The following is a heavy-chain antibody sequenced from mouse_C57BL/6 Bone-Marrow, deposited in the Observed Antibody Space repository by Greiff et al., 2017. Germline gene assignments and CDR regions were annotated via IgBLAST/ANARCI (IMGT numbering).Heavy chain of an antibody. CDR3: ARDGYYRYWYCDV. J-gene: IGHJ1*03. CDR1: GYSITSDY. D-gene: IGHD2-3*01. Sequence: EVKLLESGPGLAKPSQTLSLTCSVTGYSITSDYWNWIRKFPGNKLEYMGYIRYSGSTYYNPSLKSRISITRDTSKNQYYLQLNSVTTEDTATYYCARDGYYRYWYCDVWGTGTTVTVSS. V-gene: IGHV3-8*01. CDR2: IRYSGST.